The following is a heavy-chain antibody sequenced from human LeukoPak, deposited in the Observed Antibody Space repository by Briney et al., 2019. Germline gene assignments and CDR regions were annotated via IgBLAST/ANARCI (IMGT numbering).Heavy chain of an antibody. CDR1: GFTFSSYS. Sequence: GGSLRLSCAASGFTFSSYSMNWVRQAPGKGLEWVSSISSSSSYIYYAGSVKGRFTISRDNAKNSLYLQMNSLRAEDTAVYYCAKDECSSTSCYGQDYWGQGTLVTVSS. D-gene: IGHD2-2*01. CDR3: AKDECSSTSCYGQDY. J-gene: IGHJ4*02. CDR2: ISSSSSYI. V-gene: IGHV3-21*01.